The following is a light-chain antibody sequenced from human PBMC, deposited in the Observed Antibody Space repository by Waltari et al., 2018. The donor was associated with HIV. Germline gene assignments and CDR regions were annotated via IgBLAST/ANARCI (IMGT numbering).Light chain of an antibody. Sequence: SYELTQPPSVSVSPGQTARITCSGDALPNKYAHWYQQKSGQAPVLVIYEDNKRPSGIPERFSGSSSGTMATLTISGAQVEDESDYYCYSTDSSGYGWEFGGGTKVTVL. CDR1: ALPNKY. CDR2: EDN. CDR3: YSTDSSGYGWE. V-gene: IGLV3-10*01. J-gene: IGLJ3*02.